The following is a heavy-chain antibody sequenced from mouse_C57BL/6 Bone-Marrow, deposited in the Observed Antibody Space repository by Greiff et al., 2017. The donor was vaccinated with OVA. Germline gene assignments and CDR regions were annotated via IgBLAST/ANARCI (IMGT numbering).Heavy chain of an antibody. CDR2: ISSGGSYT. J-gene: IGHJ1*03. CDR1: GFTFSSYG. D-gene: IGHD1-1*01. V-gene: IGHV5-6*01. Sequence: DVHLVESGGDLVKPGGSLKLSCAASGFTFSSYGMSWVRQTPDKRLEWVATISSGGSYTYYPDSVKGRFTISRDNAKNTLYLQMSSLKSEDTAMYYCASYGSSYDWYFDVWGTGTTVTVSS. CDR3: ASYGSSYDWYFDV.